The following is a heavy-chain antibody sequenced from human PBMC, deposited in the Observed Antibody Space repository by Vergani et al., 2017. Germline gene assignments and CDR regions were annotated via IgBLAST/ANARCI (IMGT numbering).Heavy chain of an antibody. CDR3: ARYGDFWSAYFSSTNWFDP. D-gene: IGHD3-3*01. CDR2: IWYDGSKK. CDR1: GFTFSTYG. Sequence: QVQLVESGGGVVQPGRSLRLSCAASGFTFSTYGMHWVRQAPGKGLEWVAVIWYDGSKKYYGDSVKGRFTISRDNSKTTLYLQMNSLSAEDTAVYYCARYGDFWSAYFSSTNWFDPWGQGTLVTVSS. J-gene: IGHJ5*02. V-gene: IGHV3-33*01.